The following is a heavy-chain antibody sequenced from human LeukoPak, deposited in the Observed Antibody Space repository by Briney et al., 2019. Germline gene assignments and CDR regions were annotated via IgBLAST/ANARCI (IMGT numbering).Heavy chain of an antibody. CDR1: GYIFTGYY. D-gene: IGHD1-7*01. Sequence: ASVKVSCKASGYIFTGYYLHWVRQAPGQGLEWMGRINPNTGATNYAQKFQGRVTMTRDTSITSAYMELSSLRSDDTAVYYYAREESGTIHPDYWGQGTLVTVSS. J-gene: IGHJ4*02. CDR2: INPNTGAT. CDR3: AREESGTIHPDY. V-gene: IGHV1-2*06.